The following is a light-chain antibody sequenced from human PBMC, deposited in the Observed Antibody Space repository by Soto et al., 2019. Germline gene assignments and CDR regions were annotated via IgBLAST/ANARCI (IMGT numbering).Light chain of an antibody. CDR3: QQRNNWPPVT. CDR1: QRVSRH. V-gene: IGKV3-11*01. Sequence: EIVLTQSPATLSLSPGERATLSYRASQRVSRHLAWYQQKPGQAPRLLIYDASNRATGIPARFSGSGSGTDFTLTISSLEPEDFAVYYCQQRNNWPPVTFGGGTRLEI. CDR2: DAS. J-gene: IGKJ5*01.